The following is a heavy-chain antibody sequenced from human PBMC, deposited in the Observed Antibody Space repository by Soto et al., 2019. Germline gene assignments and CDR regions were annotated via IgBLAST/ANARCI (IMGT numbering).Heavy chain of an antibody. V-gene: IGHV3-23*01. D-gene: IGHD2-2*01. CDR1: GFTFSSYS. CDR2: ISGSGGST. Sequence: EVQLLESGGGLVQPGGSLRLSCAASGFTFSSYSMSWVRQAPGKGLEWVAAISGSGGSTYYADSVKGRFIISRDNSKNTLYLQMNSLRAEDTAVYYCAKDQRRIVVVPVGDYWGQGTLVTVSS. CDR3: AKDQRRIVVVPVGDY. J-gene: IGHJ4*02.